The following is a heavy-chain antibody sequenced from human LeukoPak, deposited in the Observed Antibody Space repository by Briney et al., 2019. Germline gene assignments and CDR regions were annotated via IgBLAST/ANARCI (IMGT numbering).Heavy chain of an antibody. CDR1: GFTVSNNY. J-gene: IGHJ4*02. Sequence: GGSLRLSCAASGFTVSNNYMSWVRQAPGKGLEWVSLIYSGGSTSYADSVKGRFTISRDNSKNTLYLQMNSLRAEDTAVYYCAKDSSGLTTLDYWGQGTLVTVSS. CDR3: AKDSSGLTTLDY. D-gene: IGHD5-12*01. CDR2: IYSGGST. V-gene: IGHV3-66*02.